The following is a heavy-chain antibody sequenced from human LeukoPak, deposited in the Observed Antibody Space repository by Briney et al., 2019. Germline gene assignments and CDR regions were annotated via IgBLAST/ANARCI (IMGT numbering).Heavy chain of an antibody. V-gene: IGHV3-30*02. Sequence: PGGSLRLSCAASGFTFSSYGMHWVRQAPGKGLEWVAFIRYDGSNKYYADSVKGRFTISRDNSKNTLYLQMNSLRAEDTAVYYCAKGGYDLTPFDYWGQGTLVTVSS. J-gene: IGHJ4*02. CDR3: AKGGYDLTPFDY. D-gene: IGHD3-3*01. CDR1: GFTFSSYG. CDR2: IRYDGSNK.